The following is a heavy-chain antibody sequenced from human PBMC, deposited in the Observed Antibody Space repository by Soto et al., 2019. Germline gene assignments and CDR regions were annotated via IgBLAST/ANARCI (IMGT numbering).Heavy chain of an antibody. CDR1: GFTFSAYD. V-gene: IGHV3-13*01. Sequence: EVQLVESGGGLVQPGGSLRLSCAASGFTFSAYDMHWVRQTTGIGLEWVAAIGTQHDAYYPDSVKGRFTISRENAKNSLYLQMNSLRAGDTAVYYCARQASYWHGGGGWFDPWGQGTLVTVSS. J-gene: IGHJ5*02. CDR2: IGTQHDA. CDR3: ARQASYWHGGGGWFDP. D-gene: IGHD2-8*02.